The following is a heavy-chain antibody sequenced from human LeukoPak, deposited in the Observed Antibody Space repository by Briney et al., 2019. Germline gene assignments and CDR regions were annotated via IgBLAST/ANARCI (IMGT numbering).Heavy chain of an antibody. CDR1: GFTFSRFC. V-gene: IGHV3-7*01. J-gene: IGHJ4*02. Sequence: GGSLRLSCAASGFTFSRFCMTWVRQAPGKGLEWVANIQQDGSEKYYVDSVKGRFTISRDNAKNSLYLQMNSLRAEDTAVYYCARRRYGSGSYYGYYFDYWGQGTLVTVSS. CDR2: IQQDGSEK. D-gene: IGHD3-10*01. CDR3: ARRRYGSGSYYGYYFDY.